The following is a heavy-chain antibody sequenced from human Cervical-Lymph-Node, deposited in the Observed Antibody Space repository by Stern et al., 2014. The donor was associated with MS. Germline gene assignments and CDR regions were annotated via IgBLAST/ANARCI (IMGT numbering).Heavy chain of an antibody. CDR2: ISFDGTKK. V-gene: IGHV3-30*18. CDR3: AKGRSATAVTQIEY. Sequence: QVQLVQSGGGVVQPGRSLNLSCAAFGFSFSTHGMHWVRQAPGKGLEWVAAISFDGTKKSHAESVKGRFTISRDNSEDTLHLQMNSLRLEDTAVYYCAKGRSATAVTQIEYWGQGTLVTVSS. J-gene: IGHJ4*02. D-gene: IGHD4-23*01. CDR1: GFSFSTHG.